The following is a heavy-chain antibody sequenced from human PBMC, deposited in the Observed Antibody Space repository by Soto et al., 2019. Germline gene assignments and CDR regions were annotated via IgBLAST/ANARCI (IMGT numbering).Heavy chain of an antibody. CDR2: ISGSGGST. V-gene: IGHV3-23*01. Sequence: EVQLLESGGGLVQPGGSLRLSCAASGFTFSSYAMSWVRQAPGKGLEWVSAISGSGGSTYYADSVKGLFTISRDNSKNTLYLQMNSLRAEDTAVYYCAKHAPYCSGGSCYIPRFDYWGQGTLVTVSS. D-gene: IGHD2-15*01. J-gene: IGHJ4*02. CDR3: AKHAPYCSGGSCYIPRFDY. CDR1: GFTFSSYA.